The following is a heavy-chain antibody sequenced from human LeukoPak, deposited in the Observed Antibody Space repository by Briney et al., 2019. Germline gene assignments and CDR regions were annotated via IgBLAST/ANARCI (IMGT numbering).Heavy chain of an antibody. V-gene: IGHV4-59*01. D-gene: IGHD5-12*01. CDR3: ARGPWQYYFDY. Sequence: SETLSLTCTVSGVSISSYYWSWIRQPPGKGLEWIGYIYYSGSTNYNPSLKSRVTISVDTSKNQFSLKLSSVTAADTAVYYCARGPWQYYFDYWGQGTLVTVSS. J-gene: IGHJ4*02. CDR1: GVSISSYY. CDR2: IYYSGST.